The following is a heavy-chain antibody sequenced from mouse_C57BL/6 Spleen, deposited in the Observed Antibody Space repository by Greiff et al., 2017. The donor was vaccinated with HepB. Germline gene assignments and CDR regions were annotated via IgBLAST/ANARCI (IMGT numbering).Heavy chain of an antibody. D-gene: IGHD1-1*01. J-gene: IGHJ4*01. CDR1: GFTFSSYA. Sequence: EVKLVESGGGLVKPGGSLKLSCAASGFTFSSYAMSWVRQTPEKRLEWVATISDGGSYTYYPDNVKGRFTISRDNAKNNLYLQMSHLKSEDTAMYYCARDYGSSYSAMDYWGQGTSVTVSS. V-gene: IGHV5-4*01. CDR3: ARDYGSSYSAMDY. CDR2: ISDGGSYT.